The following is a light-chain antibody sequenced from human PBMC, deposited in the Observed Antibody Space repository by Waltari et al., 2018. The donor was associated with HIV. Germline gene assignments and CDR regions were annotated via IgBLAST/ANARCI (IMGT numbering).Light chain of an antibody. V-gene: IGLV2-14*01. Sequence: QSALTQPASVSASPGQSITISCTGSSDYVGGYTYVSWYQQFPGQAPKLLISEDTDRASGISLLFSGSKSANTASLTISGLRPEDEADYCCASFSSTSTYVFGTGTKVTVL. CDR1: SDYVGGYTY. CDR2: EDT. CDR3: ASFSSTSTYV. J-gene: IGLJ1*01.